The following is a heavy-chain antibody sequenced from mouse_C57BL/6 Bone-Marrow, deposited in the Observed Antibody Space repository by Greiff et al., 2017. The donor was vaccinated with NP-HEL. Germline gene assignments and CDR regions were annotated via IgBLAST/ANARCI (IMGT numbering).Heavy chain of an antibody. CDR2: IWSGGST. CDR1: GFSLTSYG. J-gene: IGHJ2*01. D-gene: IGHD2-5*01. V-gene: IGHV2-2*01. Sequence: VKLVESGPGLVQPSQSLSITCTVSGFSLTSYGVHWVRQSPGKSLEWLGVIWSGGSTDYNAAFISRLSISKDNSKSQVFFKMNSLQADDTAIYYPLYYSNLDYWGQGTTLTVSS. CDR3: LYYSNLDY.